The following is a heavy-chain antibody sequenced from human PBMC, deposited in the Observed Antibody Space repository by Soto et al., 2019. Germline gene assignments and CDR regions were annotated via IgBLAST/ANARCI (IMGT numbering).Heavy chain of an antibody. D-gene: IGHD2-15*01. J-gene: IGHJ4*02. CDR2: IDWDDDK. V-gene: IGHV2-70*11. Sequence: SGPTLVNPTQTLTLTCTFSGFSLSTSGMCVSWIRQPPGKALEWLARIDWDDDKYYRTSLKTRLTISKDTSKNQVVLIMTNMDPVDTATYYCARIPCSGNYYFDYWGQGTLVTVSS. CDR3: ARIPCSGNYYFDY. CDR1: GFSLSTSGMC.